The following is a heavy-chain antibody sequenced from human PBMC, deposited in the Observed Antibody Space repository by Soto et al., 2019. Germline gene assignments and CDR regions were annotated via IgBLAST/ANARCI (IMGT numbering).Heavy chain of an antibody. J-gene: IGHJ6*02. CDR2: INPSGGST. V-gene: IGHV1-46*01. CDR3: ARDLVTTVINAHYYYYYGMDV. CDR1: GYTFTSYY. Sequence: GASVKVSCKASGYTFTSYYMHWVRQAPGQGLEWMGIINPSGGSTSYAQKFQGRVTMTRDTPTSTVYMELSSLRSEDTAVYYCARDLVTTVINAHYYYYYGMDVWGQGTTVTVSS. D-gene: IGHD4-17*01.